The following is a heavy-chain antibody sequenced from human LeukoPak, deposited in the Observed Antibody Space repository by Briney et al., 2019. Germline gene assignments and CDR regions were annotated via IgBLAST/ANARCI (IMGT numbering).Heavy chain of an antibody. Sequence: GGSLRLSCAASGFTFSNYWMSWVRQAPGKGLERVANIKEDGSDKYYVDSVKGRFTISRDNAKDSLYLQMNSLRAEDTAVYYCARGYYTDYWGQGTLVTVSS. V-gene: IGHV3-7*03. CDR3: ARGYYTDY. D-gene: IGHD3-3*01. CDR1: GFTFSNYW. J-gene: IGHJ4*02. CDR2: IKEDGSDK.